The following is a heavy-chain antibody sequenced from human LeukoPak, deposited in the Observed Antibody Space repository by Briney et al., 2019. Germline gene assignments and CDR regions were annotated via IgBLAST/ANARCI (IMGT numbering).Heavy chain of an antibody. D-gene: IGHD4-11*01. V-gene: IGHV3-66*01. CDR2: MYSGGST. J-gene: IGHJ6*02. Sequence: GGSLRLACAASGFTVSSYYMTWVRQAPGKGLEWVSVMYSGGSTYYADSVKGRVAISRDNSQNTVFLQMNSVRVEDTAVYYCARSYSNHLFGMDVWGQGTAVTVSS. CDR1: GFTVSSYY. CDR3: ARSYSNHLFGMDV.